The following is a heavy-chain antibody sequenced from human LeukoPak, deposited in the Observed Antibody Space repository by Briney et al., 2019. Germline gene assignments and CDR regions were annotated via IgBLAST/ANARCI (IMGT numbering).Heavy chain of an antibody. CDR3: ARALGNYYDSTVYQAY. V-gene: IGHV1-2*02. J-gene: IGHJ4*02. Sequence: GASMKGSCNTSGYTFTDYYIHWVRQAPVQGLEWMGWINPKSGVTNYAQNFQDRVTLTSDTSISTAYMDLSGLTSGDTAVYYCARALGNYYDSTVYQAYWGQGHLVTVSS. CDR1: GYTFTDYY. D-gene: IGHD3-22*01. CDR2: INPKSGVT.